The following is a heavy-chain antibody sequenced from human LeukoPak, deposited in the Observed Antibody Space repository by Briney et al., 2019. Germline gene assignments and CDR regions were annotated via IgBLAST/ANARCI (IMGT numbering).Heavy chain of an antibody. Sequence: GGSLRLSCAASGFTFSSYGMHWVRQAPGKGLEWVAFIRYDGSNKYYADSVKGRFTISRDNSKNTLYLQMNSLRAEDTAVYYCEKARSEWSLRGAMDVWVKGTKVNVSS. CDR1: GFTFSSYG. V-gene: IGHV3-30*02. D-gene: IGHD3-3*01. CDR2: IRYDGSNK. CDR3: EKARSEWSLRGAMDV. J-gene: IGHJ6*03.